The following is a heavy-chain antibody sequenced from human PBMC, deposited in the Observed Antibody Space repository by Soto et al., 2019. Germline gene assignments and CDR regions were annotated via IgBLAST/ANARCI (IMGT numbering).Heavy chain of an antibody. Sequence: SETLSLTCTVSGGSISSGDYYWSWIRQPPGKGLEWIGYIYYSGSTYYNPSLKSRVTISVDTSKNQSSLKLSSVTAADTAVYYCARGAATPNSYFDYWGQGTLVTVSS. V-gene: IGHV4-30-4*01. D-gene: IGHD6-25*01. CDR2: IYYSGST. CDR1: GGSISSGDYY. CDR3: ARGAATPNSYFDY. J-gene: IGHJ4*02.